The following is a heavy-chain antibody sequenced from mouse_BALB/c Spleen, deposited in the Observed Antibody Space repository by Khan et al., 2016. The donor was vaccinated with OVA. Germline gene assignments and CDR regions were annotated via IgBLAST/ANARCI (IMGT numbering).Heavy chain of an antibody. CDR1: GYAFTTYN. CDR3: ARSSDGYYPLAD. D-gene: IGHD2-3*01. Sequence: EVQLQESGPELVRPGASVKVSCKASGYAFTTYNMYWVKQSHGKSLEWIGYIDPYNGVTNYNQNFKDKATLTVDKSSSAAYMHLASLTSEDSACYFCARSSDGYYPLADWGQGTLVTVSA. J-gene: IGHJ3*01. CDR2: IDPYNGVT. V-gene: IGHV1S135*01.